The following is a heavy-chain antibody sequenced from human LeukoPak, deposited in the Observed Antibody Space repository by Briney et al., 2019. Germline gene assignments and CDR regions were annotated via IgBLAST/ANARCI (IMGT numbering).Heavy chain of an antibody. CDR2: ISSSSSYI. CDR3: ASSGDEDYGDAFDI. Sequence: GGSLRLSCAASGFTFSSYSMNWVRQAPGKGLEWVSSISSSSSYIYYADSVKGRFTISRDNAKNSLCLQMNSLRAEDTAVYYCASSGDEDYGDAFDIWGQGTMVTVSS. CDR1: GFTFSSYS. D-gene: IGHD2-15*01. V-gene: IGHV3-21*01. J-gene: IGHJ3*02.